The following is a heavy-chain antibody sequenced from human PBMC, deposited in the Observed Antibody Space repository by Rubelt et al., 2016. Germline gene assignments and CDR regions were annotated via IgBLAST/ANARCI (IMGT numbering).Heavy chain of an antibody. J-gene: IGHJ3*02. V-gene: IGHV1-18*01. Sequence: QVQLVQSGAEVKKPGASVKVSCKASGYTFTSYGISWVRQAPGQGLEWMGWFSAYNCNTNSAQKVKGRVTMTTDTSTRTAYMELGSLRSDDTAVYYCARRDGYNWDDAFDIWGQGTMVTVSS. D-gene: IGHD5-24*01. CDR1: GYTFTSYG. CDR2: FSAYNCNT. CDR3: ARRDGYNWDDAFDI.